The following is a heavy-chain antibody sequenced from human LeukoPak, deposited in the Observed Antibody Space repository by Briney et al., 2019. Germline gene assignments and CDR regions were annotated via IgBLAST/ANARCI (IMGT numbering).Heavy chain of an antibody. D-gene: IGHD2-15*01. J-gene: IGHJ6*04. V-gene: IGHV3-7*03. Sequence: GGSLRLSCAASGFTFSSYWMSWVRQAPGKGLEWEANIKQDGSERYYVDSVKGRFTISRDNAKNSVYLQMNSLRVEDTAVYYCAREFHCSGGTCYIDYYYYAMDVWGKGTTVTVSS. CDR3: AREFHCSGGTCYIDYYYYAMDV. CDR1: GFTFSSYW. CDR2: IKQDGSER.